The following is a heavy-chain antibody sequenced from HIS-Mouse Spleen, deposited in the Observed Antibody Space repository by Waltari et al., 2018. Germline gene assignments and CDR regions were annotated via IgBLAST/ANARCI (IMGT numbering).Heavy chain of an antibody. CDR2: NSREGRRK. CDR1: GFTFSSYW. V-gene: IGHV3-74*01. Sequence: EVQLVESGGGLVQPGGSLRLSCAASGFTFSSYWMHWVRQAPGKGLVWVSQNSREGRRKSYADAVKGRFTNSRDNDKNTLYLQMNSLRAEDTAVYYCARDLWPVYFDYWGQGTLVTVSS. D-gene: IGHD6-19*01. J-gene: IGHJ4*02. CDR3: ARDLWPVYFDY.